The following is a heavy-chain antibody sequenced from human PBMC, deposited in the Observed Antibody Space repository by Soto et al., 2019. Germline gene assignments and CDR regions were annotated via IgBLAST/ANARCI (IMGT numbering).Heavy chain of an antibody. V-gene: IGHV4-59*01. CDR1: GGSITTYY. J-gene: IGHJ4*02. CDR3: ARGRRSVWYHVDS. CDR2: IHYEGST. D-gene: IGHD6-19*01. Sequence: QVQLQESGPGLVKPSETLSLTCTVSGGSITTYYWSWIRQPPGKGLEWIGYIHYEGSTNYNPSLKSRVTFLVGTSQYHFSLKLTSVTAAATAVYFCARGRRSVWYHVDSWGQGTLVTVSS.